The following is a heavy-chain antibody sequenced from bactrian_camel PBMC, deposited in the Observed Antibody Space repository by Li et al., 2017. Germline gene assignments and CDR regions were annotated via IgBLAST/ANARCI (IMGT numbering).Heavy chain of an antibody. CDR1: GFTFSSYF. CDR2: INKGGDIT. D-gene: IGHD2*01. V-gene: IGHV3S35*01. J-gene: IGHJ4*01. Sequence: VQLVESGGGLVQPGGSLSLSCATSGFTFSSYFMTWVRQAPGKGLEWVSVINKGGDITDYAESVKGRFTVSKDVDKNTLNLQMNNLKPEDTAMYYCAANFGPYCSGPYLARRANFLGQGTQVTVS.